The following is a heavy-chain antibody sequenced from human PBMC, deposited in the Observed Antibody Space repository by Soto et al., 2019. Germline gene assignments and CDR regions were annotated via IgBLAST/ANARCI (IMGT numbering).Heavy chain of an antibody. J-gene: IGHJ5*02. CDR1: GFTFSSYA. D-gene: IGHD3-22*01. V-gene: IGHV3-23*01. CDR2: ISGSGGST. CDR3: AKLHSVVVIRFIWFDP. Sequence: VGSLRLSCTASGFTFSSYAMSWVRQAPGKGLEWVSAISGSGGSTYYADSVKGRFTISRDNSKNTLYVQMNSLRADDTAVYYCAKLHSVVVIRFIWFDPWGQGTLVTVSS.